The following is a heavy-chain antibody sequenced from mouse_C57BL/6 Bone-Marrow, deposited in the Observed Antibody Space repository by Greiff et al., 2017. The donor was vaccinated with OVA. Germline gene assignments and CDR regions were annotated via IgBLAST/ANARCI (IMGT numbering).Heavy chain of an antibody. CDR1: GFTFSSYA. Sequence: EVQRVESGGGLVKPGGSLKLSCAASGFTFSSYAMSWVRQTPEKRLEWVATISDGGSYTYYPDNVKGRFPLSRDTAKDNLYLQMSHLKSEDTAMYYCARDPSVHEGGAYWGRGTLVTVSA. CDR2: ISDGGSYT. J-gene: IGHJ3*01. CDR3: ARDPSVHEGGAY. V-gene: IGHV5-4*01.